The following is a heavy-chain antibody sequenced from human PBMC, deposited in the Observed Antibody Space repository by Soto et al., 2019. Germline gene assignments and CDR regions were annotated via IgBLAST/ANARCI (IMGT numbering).Heavy chain of an antibody. Sequence: QVHLVQSGAEVKKPGASVKVSCKASGYTFPSYGISWIRQAPGQGLVWMGWISAHNGHTKYTQNFQGRVTMTTDISTSTAHMELRGLRSDVTAVYYCARDGGDWPDHWGQGTLVTVSS. CDR3: ARDGGDWPDH. CDR1: GYTFPSYG. V-gene: IGHV1-18*01. CDR2: ISAHNGHT. D-gene: IGHD2-21*02. J-gene: IGHJ4*02.